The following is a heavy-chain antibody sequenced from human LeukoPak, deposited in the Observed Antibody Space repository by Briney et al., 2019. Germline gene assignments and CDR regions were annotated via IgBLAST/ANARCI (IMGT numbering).Heavy chain of an antibody. Sequence: GGSLRLSCAASGFGFIHYAMHWVRQAPGKGLEWVSAISGSGGSTYYADSVKGRFTISRDNSKNTLYLQMNSLRAEDTAVYYCAKVPGILTGYYVYWGQGTLVTVSS. CDR3: AKVPGILTGYYVY. D-gene: IGHD3-9*01. CDR2: ISGSGGST. J-gene: IGHJ4*02. V-gene: IGHV3-23*01. CDR1: GFGFIHYA.